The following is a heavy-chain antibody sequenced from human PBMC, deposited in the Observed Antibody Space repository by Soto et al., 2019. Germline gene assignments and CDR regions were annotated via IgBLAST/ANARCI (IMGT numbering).Heavy chain of an antibody. J-gene: IGHJ6*02. CDR1: GFTFSTYS. CDR3: ARATAVVAASGLDV. V-gene: IGHV3-21*01. Sequence: EVQLVESGGGLVKPGGSLRLSCAASGFTFSTYSMNWVRQAPGKGLEWVSSISSSSNYIYYADSVKGRFTISRDNAKNSLALQINSLRAEDTAVYYCARATAVVAASGLDVWGQGTTVTVSS. D-gene: IGHD2-15*01. CDR2: ISSSSNYI.